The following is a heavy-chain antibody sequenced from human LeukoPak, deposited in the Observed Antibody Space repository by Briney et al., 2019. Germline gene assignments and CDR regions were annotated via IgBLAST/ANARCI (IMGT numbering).Heavy chain of an antibody. J-gene: IGHJ4*02. CDR3: ATYYYGSGSDY. V-gene: IGHV3-48*03. CDR2: ISSSGSTI. D-gene: IGHD3-10*01. CDR1: GFTFSSYE. Sequence: PGGSLRLSCAASGFTFSSYEMNWVRQAPGKGLEWVSYISSSGSTIYYADSVKGRFTISRDNAKNSLYLQMNSLRAEDTAVYYRATYYYGSGSDYWGQGTLVTVSS.